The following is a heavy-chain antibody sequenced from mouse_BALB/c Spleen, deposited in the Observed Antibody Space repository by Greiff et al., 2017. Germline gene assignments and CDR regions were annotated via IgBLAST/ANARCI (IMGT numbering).Heavy chain of an antibody. CDR1: GFTFSSYA. V-gene: IGHV5-6-5*01. CDR3: ARGEGYGYDYFDY. J-gene: IGHJ2*01. D-gene: IGHD2-2*01. CDR2: ISSGGST. Sequence: EVKLVESGGGLVKPGGSLKLSCAASGFTFSSYAMSWVRQTPEKRLEWVASISSGGSTYYPDSVKGRFTISRDNARNILYLQMSSLRSEDTAMYYCARGEGYGYDYFDYWGQGTTLTVSS.